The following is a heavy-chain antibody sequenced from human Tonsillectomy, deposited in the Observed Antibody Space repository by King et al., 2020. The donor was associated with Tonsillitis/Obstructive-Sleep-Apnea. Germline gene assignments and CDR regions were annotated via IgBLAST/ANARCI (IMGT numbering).Heavy chain of an antibody. V-gene: IGHV4-34*01. CDR1: GGTFSGYY. D-gene: IGHD2-15*01. Sequence: VQLQQWGAGLLRPSETLSRTCAVYGGTFSGYYWSWIRQPPGKGRGWIGEINHSGRTNYNPSLKSRVTISVDTSKNQFSLRLSSVTAADTAVYYCATAAGGYIDYWGQGTLVTVSS. CDR3: ATAAGGYIDY. J-gene: IGHJ4*02. CDR2: INHSGRT.